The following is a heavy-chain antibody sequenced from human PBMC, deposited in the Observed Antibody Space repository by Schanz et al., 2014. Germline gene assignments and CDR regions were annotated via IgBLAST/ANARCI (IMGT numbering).Heavy chain of an antibody. CDR3: ARDFDDRRGYGSGYCLGDCMDV. J-gene: IGHJ6*02. V-gene: IGHV3-7*05. Sequence: DVQLLESGGGLVQPGGSLRLSCGGSGFTFSKYWMSWVRQAPGKGLEWVANIKQDGSEKYYVDAVKGRFTISRDNAKNSMYLHMKSLRGEDTAVYYCARDFDDRRGYGSGYCLGDCMDVWGQGTTVTVSS. D-gene: IGHD3-10*01. CDR2: IKQDGSEK. CDR1: GFTFSKYW.